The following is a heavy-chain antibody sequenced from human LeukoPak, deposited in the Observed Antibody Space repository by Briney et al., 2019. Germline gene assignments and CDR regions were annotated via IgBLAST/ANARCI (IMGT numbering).Heavy chain of an antibody. CDR3: ARDEEDYRFDY. CDR1: GYTFTGYY. Sequence: GASVKVSCKASGYTFTGYYMHWVRRAPGQGLEWMGWINPNSGGTNYAQKLQGRVTMTRDTAISTAYMELSRLRSDDTAVYYCARDEEDYRFDYWGQGTLVTVSS. J-gene: IGHJ4*02. V-gene: IGHV1-2*02. CDR2: INPNSGGT. D-gene: IGHD3-10*01.